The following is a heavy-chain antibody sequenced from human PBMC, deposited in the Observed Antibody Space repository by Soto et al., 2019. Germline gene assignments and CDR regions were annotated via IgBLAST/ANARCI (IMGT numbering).Heavy chain of an antibody. Sequence: QVQLLESGPGLVKPSETLSLTCTVSGGSISSYYWSWIRQPPGKGLEWIGYIYSSGSTNYNPSLMCRFTISVDTSQNQYSLKLSSVTAADTAVYYCARRYGGGFDYWGQGALVTVSS. CDR2: IYSSGST. CDR1: GGSISSYY. V-gene: IGHV4-59*08. J-gene: IGHJ4*02. CDR3: ARRYGGGFDY. D-gene: IGHD3-10*01.